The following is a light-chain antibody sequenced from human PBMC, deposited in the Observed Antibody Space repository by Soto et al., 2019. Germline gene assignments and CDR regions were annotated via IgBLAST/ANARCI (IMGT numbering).Light chain of an antibody. CDR3: AAWDDTLNGVV. CDR2: HGN. CDR1: SSNIGSNA. J-gene: IGLJ2*01. V-gene: IGLV1-44*01. Sequence: QSVLTQPPSASGTPGQRVTISCSGRSSNIGSNAINWYHQLPGAAPKLLIYHGNQRPSGVPDRFSGSKSGTSASLAIGGLQSEDEADYCCAAWDDTLNGVVFGGGTKVTVL.